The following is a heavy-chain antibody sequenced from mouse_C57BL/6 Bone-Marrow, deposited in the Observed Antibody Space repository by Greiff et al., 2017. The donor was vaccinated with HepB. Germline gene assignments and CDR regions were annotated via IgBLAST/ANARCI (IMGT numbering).Heavy chain of an antibody. J-gene: IGHJ1*03. CDR2: ISSGGSYT. Sequence: VQLQQSGGDLVKPGGSLKLSCAASGFTFSSYGMSWVRQTPDKRLEWVATISSGGSYTYYPDSVKGRFTISRDNAKNTLYLQMSSLKSEDTAMYYCARLYYYGSSYDWYFDVWGTGTTVTVSS. CDR3: ARLYYYGSSYDWYFDV. D-gene: IGHD1-1*01. V-gene: IGHV5-6*01. CDR1: GFTFSSYG.